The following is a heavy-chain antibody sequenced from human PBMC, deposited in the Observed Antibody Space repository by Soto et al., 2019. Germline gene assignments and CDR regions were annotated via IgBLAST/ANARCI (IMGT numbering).Heavy chain of an antibody. D-gene: IGHD2-21*02. Sequence: PWETLSLTCTVSGGSISSYYWSWIRQPPGKGLEWIGYIYYSGSTNYNPSLKSRVTISVDTSKNQFSLKLSSVTAADTAVYYCARGGDYVSRLFDYWGQGTLVTVSS. CDR1: GGSISSYY. V-gene: IGHV4-59*01. J-gene: IGHJ4*02. CDR2: IYYSGST. CDR3: ARGGDYVSRLFDY.